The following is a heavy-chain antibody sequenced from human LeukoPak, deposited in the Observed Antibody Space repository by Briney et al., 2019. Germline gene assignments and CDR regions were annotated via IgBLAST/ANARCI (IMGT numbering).Heavy chain of an antibody. D-gene: IGHD1-26*01. J-gene: IGHJ4*02. Sequence: PSETLSLTCTVAGGSISSGSYYWSWIRQPAGKGLEWIGRIYTSGSTTYNSSLKSRVTISLDTSKNHFSLRLSSVTAADTAVYYCARDREVGATGYYFDYWGQGTLVTVSS. CDR1: GGSISSGSYY. V-gene: IGHV4-61*02. CDR2: IYTSGST. CDR3: ARDREVGATGYYFDY.